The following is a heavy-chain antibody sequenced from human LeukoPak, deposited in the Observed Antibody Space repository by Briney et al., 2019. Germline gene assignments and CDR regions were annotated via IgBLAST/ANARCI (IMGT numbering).Heavy chain of an antibody. V-gene: IGHV4-39*07. CDR3: ARVGEGGDYYGSGSYPDAFDI. J-gene: IGHJ3*02. Sequence: SETLSLTCSLSGGSISSSSYYWAWIRQPPGKGLEWIGEIYHSGSTNYNPSLKSRVTISVDKSKNQFSLKLSSVTAADTAVYYCARVGEGGDYYGSGSYPDAFDIWGQGTMVTVSS. D-gene: IGHD3-10*01. CDR1: GGSISSSSYY. CDR2: IYHSGST.